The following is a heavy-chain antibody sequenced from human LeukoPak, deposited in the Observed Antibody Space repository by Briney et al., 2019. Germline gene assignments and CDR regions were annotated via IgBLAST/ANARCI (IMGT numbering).Heavy chain of an antibody. CDR3: AKDHYYDSSGHP. CDR1: GFTFNNYA. D-gene: IGHD3-22*01. CDR2: ITGNGGTT. V-gene: IGHV3-23*01. J-gene: IGHJ5*02. Sequence: PGGSLRLSCAASGFTFNNYAMTWVRQAPGKGLEWVSGITGNGGTTDYADSVKGRFTISRDNSKDTLYLQMNSLRVEDSAVYYCAKDHYYDSSGHPWGQGTLVTVSS.